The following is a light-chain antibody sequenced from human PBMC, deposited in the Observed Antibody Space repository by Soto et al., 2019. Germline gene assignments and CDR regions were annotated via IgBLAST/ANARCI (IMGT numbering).Light chain of an antibody. J-gene: IGKJ1*01. CDR2: GAS. Sequence: EIVLTHSPGTLSLSPWEIATLSCRASQSLSSNLAWYQQKPGQAPRLLIYGASTRAIGIPARFSGSGSGTEFTLTISSLQSEDLAVYYCQQYNYWPPWTFGQGTKVDIK. CDR1: QSLSSN. V-gene: IGKV3-15*01. CDR3: QQYNYWPPWT.